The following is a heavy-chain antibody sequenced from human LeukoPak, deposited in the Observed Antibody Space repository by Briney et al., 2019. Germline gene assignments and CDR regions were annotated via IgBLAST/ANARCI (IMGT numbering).Heavy chain of an antibody. CDR2: INRSGST. Sequence: SETLSLTCAVYGGSFSGYYWSWIRQPPGKGLEWIGEINRSGSTNYNPSLKSRVTISVDTSKNQFSLKLSSVTAEDTAVYYCARESPGYYFDYWGQGTLVTVSS. CDR1: GGSFSGYY. D-gene: IGHD7-27*01. J-gene: IGHJ4*02. CDR3: ARESPGYYFDY. V-gene: IGHV4-34*01.